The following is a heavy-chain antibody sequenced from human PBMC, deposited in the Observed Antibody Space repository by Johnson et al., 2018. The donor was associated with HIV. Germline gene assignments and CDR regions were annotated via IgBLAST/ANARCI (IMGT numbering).Heavy chain of an antibody. CDR2: INQAGSEK. V-gene: IGHV3-7*03. J-gene: IGHJ3*02. CDR1: GFSVSQYY. Sequence: VQLVESGGGLVQPGGSLRLSCAASGFSVSQYYMSWVRQAPGKGLEWVANINQAGSEKYYVDSVKGRFTISRDNAKNSLYLQMNSLRAEETALYYCARGPTMRYGTNGVCYIGAFDIWGQGTMVTVSS. D-gene: IGHD2-8*01. CDR3: ARGPTMRYGTNGVCYIGAFDI.